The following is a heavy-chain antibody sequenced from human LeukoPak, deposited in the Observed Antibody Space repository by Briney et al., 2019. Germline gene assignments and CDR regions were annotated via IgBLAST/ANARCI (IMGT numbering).Heavy chain of an antibody. Sequence: GGSLRLSCGASGFIFDDYAMHWVRQAPGKGLEWVSGISWNSGSIGYADSVKGRFTISRDNAKNSLYLQMNSLRAEDTALYYCATMDLYYYYMDVWGKGTTVTVSS. D-gene: IGHD3/OR15-3a*01. V-gene: IGHV3-9*01. J-gene: IGHJ6*03. CDR1: GFIFDDYA. CDR2: ISWNSGSI. CDR3: ATMDLYYYYMDV.